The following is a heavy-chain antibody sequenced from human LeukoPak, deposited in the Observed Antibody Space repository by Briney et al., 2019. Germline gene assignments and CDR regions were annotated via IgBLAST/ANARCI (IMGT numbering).Heavy chain of an antibody. J-gene: IGHJ4*02. Sequence: SETLSLTCTVSGGSISSYYWSWIRQPPGKGLEWIGYIHYSGSTNYNPSLKSRVTISVDTSKNEFSLKLRSVTAADTAVYYCARSDRDRGYYFDYWGQGTLVTASS. CDR2: IHYSGST. CDR1: GGSISSYY. D-gene: IGHD1-14*01. V-gene: IGHV4-59*01. CDR3: ARSDRDRGYYFDY.